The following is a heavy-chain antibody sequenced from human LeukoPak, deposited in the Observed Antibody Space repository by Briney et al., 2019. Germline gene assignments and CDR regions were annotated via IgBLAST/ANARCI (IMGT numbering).Heavy chain of an antibody. CDR3: ARRTAMVSLDY. D-gene: IGHD5-18*01. CDR1: GFTFSSYA. J-gene: IGHJ4*02. Sequence: GRSLRLSCAASGFTFSSYAMHWVRQAPGKGLEWVAVISYDGSNKYYADSVKGRFTISRDNSKNTLYLQMNSLRAEDTAEYYCARRTAMVSLDYWGQGTLVTVSS. V-gene: IGHV3-30-3*01. CDR2: ISYDGSNK.